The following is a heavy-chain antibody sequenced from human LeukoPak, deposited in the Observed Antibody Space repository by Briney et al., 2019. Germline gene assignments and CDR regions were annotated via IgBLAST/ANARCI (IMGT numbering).Heavy chain of an antibody. CDR2: ISAYNGNT. J-gene: IGHJ3*02. V-gene: IGHV1-18*01. CDR3: ARDKVVPYYDILTADAFDI. Sequence: ASVKVSCKASGYTFTSYGISWVRQAPGQGLEWMGWISAYNGNTNYAQKLQGRVTMTTDTSTSTAYMELRSLRSDDTAVYYCARDKVVPYYDILTADAFDIWGQGTMVTVSS. CDR1: GYTFTSYG. D-gene: IGHD3-9*01.